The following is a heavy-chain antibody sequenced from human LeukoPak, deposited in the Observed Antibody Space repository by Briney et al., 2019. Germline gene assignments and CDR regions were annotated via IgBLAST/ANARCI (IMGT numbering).Heavy chain of an antibody. V-gene: IGHV3-66*01. J-gene: IGHJ4*02. D-gene: IGHD3-10*01. CDR2: IYSGGST. Sequence: GGSLRLSCAASGFTVSSNYMSWVRQAPGKGLEWVSVIYSGGSTYYADSVKGRFTISRDNSKNTLYLQMNSLRAEDTAVYYCARGYTMVRGIWGSFDYWGQGALVTVSS. CDR3: ARGYTMVRGIWGSFDY. CDR1: GFTVSSNY.